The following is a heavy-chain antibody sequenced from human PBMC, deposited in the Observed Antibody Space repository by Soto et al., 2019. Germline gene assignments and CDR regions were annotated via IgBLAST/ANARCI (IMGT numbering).Heavy chain of an antibody. CDR2: ISSSGSSI. CDR1: GFSFSDYH. J-gene: IGHJ6*02. CDR3: ARYCNSRSCVQYPYYYGMDV. V-gene: IGHV3-11*01. D-gene: IGHD6-13*01. Sequence: QVQLVESGGGLVKPGGSLRLSCAASGFSFSDYHMSWIRQAPGKGLEWVSYISSSGSSIYYADSVKGRFTISRDNAKKSLYLQMNSLRAEDTAVYYCARYCNSRSCVQYPYYYGMDVWGQGTTVTVSS.